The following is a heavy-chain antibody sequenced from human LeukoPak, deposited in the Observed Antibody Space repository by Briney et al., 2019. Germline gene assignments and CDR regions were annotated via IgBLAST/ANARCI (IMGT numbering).Heavy chain of an antibody. CDR3: ARTKSSGYSFGY. CDR1: GGSFSGYY. D-gene: IGHD3-22*01. CDR2: INHSGST. Sequence: SETLSLTCAVYGGSFSGYYWSWIRQPPGKGLEWIGEINHSGSTNYNPSLKSRVTISVDTSKNQFSLKLSSVTAADTAVYYCARTKSSGYSFGYWGQGTLVTVSS. J-gene: IGHJ4*02. V-gene: IGHV4-34*01.